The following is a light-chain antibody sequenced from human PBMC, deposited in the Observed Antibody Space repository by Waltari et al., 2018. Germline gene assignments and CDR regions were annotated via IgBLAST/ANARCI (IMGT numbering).Light chain of an antibody. CDR3: CSYTTSDIWI. CDR1: SSDVGGYDY. J-gene: IGLJ3*02. V-gene: IGLV2-14*03. CDR2: GVA. Sequence: QSAPTQPPSVSGSPEQSVTISCTGTSSDVGGYDYVSWYQQHPGKAPKLLIYGVANRASGVSDRFAGSKSGNTASLTISGLQAEDEATYYCCSYTTSDIWIFGGGTRLTVL.